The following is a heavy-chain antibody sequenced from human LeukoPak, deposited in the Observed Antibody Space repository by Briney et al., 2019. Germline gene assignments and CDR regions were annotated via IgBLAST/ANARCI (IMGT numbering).Heavy chain of an antibody. CDR3: ARDQRNYVWGSYRYTGYDY. D-gene: IGHD3-16*02. Sequence: GASVKVSCKASGYTFISYYLHWVRQAPGQGLEWMGWISAYNGNTNYAQKLQGRVTMTTDTSTSTAYMELRSLRSDDTAVYYCARDQRNYVWGSYRYTGYDYWGQGTLVTVSS. V-gene: IGHV1-18*04. CDR1: GYTFISYY. J-gene: IGHJ4*02. CDR2: ISAYNGNT.